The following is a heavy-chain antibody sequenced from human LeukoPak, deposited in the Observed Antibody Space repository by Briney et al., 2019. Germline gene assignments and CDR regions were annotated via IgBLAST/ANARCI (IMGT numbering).Heavy chain of an antibody. J-gene: IGHJ4*02. CDR2: ISYDGSNK. D-gene: IGHD2-2*01. Sequence: GGSLRLSCAASGFTFSSYAMHWVRQAPGKGLEWVAVISYDGSNKYYADSVKGRFTISRDNSKNTLYLQMNSLRAEDTAVYYCARALGVVVPAATDVGYWGQGTLVTVSS. V-gene: IGHV3-30-3*01. CDR1: GFTFSSYA. CDR3: ARALGVVVPAATDVGY.